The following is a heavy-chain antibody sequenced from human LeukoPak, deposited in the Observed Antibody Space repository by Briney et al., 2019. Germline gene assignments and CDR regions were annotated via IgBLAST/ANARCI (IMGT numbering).Heavy chain of an antibody. J-gene: IGHJ4*02. CDR2: AIPFLGTA. V-gene: IGHV1-69*10. D-gene: IGHD1-26*01. CDR1: GGTFISYV. Sequence: SVKVSCKASGGTFISYVISWVRQAPGQGLKWMGGAIPFLGTANYAQKFQDRITITAEKSTTTTYMELRSLRSDDTAIYYCAILGTVPYWGQGTQITVSS. CDR3: AILGTVPY.